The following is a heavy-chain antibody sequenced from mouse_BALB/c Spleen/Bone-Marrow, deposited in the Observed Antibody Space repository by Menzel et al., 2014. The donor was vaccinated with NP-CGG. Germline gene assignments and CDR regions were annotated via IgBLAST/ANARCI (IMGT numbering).Heavy chain of an antibody. V-gene: IGHV1-5*01. CDR2: IYPGNRDT. CDR1: GYTFTSYW. J-gene: IGHJ4*01. CDR3: TRGAYYDCAYYDKDY. D-gene: IGHD2-4*01. Sequence: VQLDQSSTALARPGASVKMSCQASGYTFTSYWMPWVKQRPGQGLDWIGSIYPGNRDTSYNQKFHGKSKLKAVTSASTAYMELKSLTKEDTAVYYCTRGAYYDCAYYDKDYWGQGTSVTVSS.